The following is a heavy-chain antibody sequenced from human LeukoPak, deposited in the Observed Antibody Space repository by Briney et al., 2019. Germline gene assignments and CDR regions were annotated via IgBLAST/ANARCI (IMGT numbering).Heavy chain of an antibody. J-gene: IGHJ6*02. CDR2: ISSSSSTM. CDR1: GFTFSSYS. Sequence: GGSLRLSCAASGFTFSSYSMNWVRQAPGKGLEWVSYISSSSSTMYYADSVKGRFTIPRDNAKNSLYLQMNSLRAEDTAVYYCARKYVAGTDYYCGMDVWGQGTTVTVSS. V-gene: IGHV3-48*01. D-gene: IGHD6-19*01. CDR3: ARKYVAGTDYYCGMDV.